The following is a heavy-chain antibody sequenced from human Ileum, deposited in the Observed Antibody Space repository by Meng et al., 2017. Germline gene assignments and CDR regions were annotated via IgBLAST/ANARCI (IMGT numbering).Heavy chain of an antibody. D-gene: IGHD2-2*02. V-gene: IGHV3-23*01. J-gene: IGHJ4*02. CDR1: GFTFADYA. CDR3: ARWTYHYDF. CDR2: ISGNGAAK. Sequence: QLLESGGGLVQPGGSLRLSCTGSGFTFADYAINWVRQAPGKGLEWVSAISGNGAAKLYADSAKGRFTISRDNSKNSIYMEMYTLRVEVTAIYYCARWTYHYDFWGQGTLVTVSS.